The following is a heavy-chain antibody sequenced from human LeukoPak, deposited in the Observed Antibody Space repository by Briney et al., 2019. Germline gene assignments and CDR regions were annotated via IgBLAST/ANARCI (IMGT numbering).Heavy chain of an antibody. CDR1: GGSFSGYY. D-gene: IGHD5-18*01. CDR2: INHSGST. V-gene: IGHV4-34*01. CDR3: ARRIQLWPPGYFDY. Sequence: PSETLSLTCAVYGGSFSGYYWSWIRQPPGKGLEWIGEINHSGSTNYNPSLKSRVTISVDTSKNQFSLKLSSVTAADTAVYYCARRIQLWPPGYFDYWGQGSLVTVSS. J-gene: IGHJ4*02.